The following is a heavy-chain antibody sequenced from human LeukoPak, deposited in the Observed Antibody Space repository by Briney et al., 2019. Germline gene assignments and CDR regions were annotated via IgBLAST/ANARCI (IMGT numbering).Heavy chain of an antibody. D-gene: IGHD2-15*01. CDR2: IYYSGST. CDR1: GGSISSYY. CDR3: AREGGGGIDY. J-gene: IGHJ4*02. V-gene: IGHV4-59*01. Sequence: SETLSFTCTVSGGSISSYYWSWIRQPPGKGLEWIGYIYYSGSTNYNPSLKSRVTISVDTSKNQFSLKLSSVTAADTAVYYCAREGGGGIDYWGQGTLVTVSS.